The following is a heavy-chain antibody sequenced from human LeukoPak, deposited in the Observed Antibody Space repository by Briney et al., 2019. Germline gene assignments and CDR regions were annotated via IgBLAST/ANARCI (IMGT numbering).Heavy chain of an antibody. CDR3: ARDLGYYRADY. D-gene: IGHD1-26*01. Sequence: GGSLRLSCAASGFTFSSYWMSWVRQAPGKGLEWVANIKGDGSEKKYVEYVKGRFSISRDNAKNSLYLQMDSLRVEDTAVYYCARDLGYYRADYWGQGTLLTVST. J-gene: IGHJ4*02. CDR1: GFTFSSYW. V-gene: IGHV3-7*01. CDR2: IKGDGSEK.